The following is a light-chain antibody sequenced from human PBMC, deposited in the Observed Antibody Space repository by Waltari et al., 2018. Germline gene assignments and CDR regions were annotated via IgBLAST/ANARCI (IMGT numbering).Light chain of an antibody. Sequence: EIVLTQSPGTLSLSPGERATLSCGASQSVGRSLAWYQQKPGQAPRLLIFDASNRATAIPERFSGSGSGTDFSLTISRLEPEDFAVYYCQMYVRLPVTFGQGTKVEIK. CDR3: QMYVRLPVT. CDR2: DAS. CDR1: QSVGRS. V-gene: IGKV3-20*01. J-gene: IGKJ1*01.